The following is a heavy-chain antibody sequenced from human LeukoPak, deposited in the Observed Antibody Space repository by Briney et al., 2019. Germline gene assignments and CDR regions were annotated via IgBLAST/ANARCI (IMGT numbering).Heavy chain of an antibody. CDR2: ISYDGSNK. D-gene: IGHD5-24*01. CDR3: AGDESEYGYRPLDY. V-gene: IGHV3-30-3*01. CDR1: GFTFSSYA. Sequence: GRSLRLSCAASGFTFSSYAMHWVRQAPGKGLEWVAVISYDGSNKYYADSVKGRFTISRDNSKNTLYLQMNSLRAEDTAVYYCAGDESEYGYRPLDYWGQGTLVTVSS. J-gene: IGHJ4*02.